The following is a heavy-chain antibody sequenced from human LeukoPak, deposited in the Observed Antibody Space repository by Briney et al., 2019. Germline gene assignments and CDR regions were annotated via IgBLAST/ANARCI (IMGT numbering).Heavy chain of an antibody. CDR1: GVSISSGSYY. D-gene: IGHD6-19*01. CDR2: IYTSGST. V-gene: IGHV4-61*02. CDR3: ASLGRIAVAGVDY. J-gene: IGHJ4*02. Sequence: SETLSVTCTVSGVSISSGSYYWSWIRQPAGKGLEWIGRIYTSGSTNYNPSLRSRVTISVDTSKNQFSLKLSSVTAADTAVYYCASLGRIAVAGVDYWGQGTLVTVSS.